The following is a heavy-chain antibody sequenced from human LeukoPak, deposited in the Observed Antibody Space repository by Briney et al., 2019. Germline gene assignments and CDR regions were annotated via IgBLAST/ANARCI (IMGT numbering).Heavy chain of an antibody. CDR1: GFTFSSYA. V-gene: IGHV3-30*04. Sequence: GGSLRLSCAASGFTFSSYAMHWVRQAPGKGLEWVAVISYDGSNKYYADSVKGRFTISRDNSKNTLYLRMNSLRAEDTAVYYCAKGPQLASTYYYYGMDVWGQGTTVTVSS. CDR2: ISYDGSNK. CDR3: AKGPQLASTYYYYGMDV. J-gene: IGHJ6*02. D-gene: IGHD6-6*01.